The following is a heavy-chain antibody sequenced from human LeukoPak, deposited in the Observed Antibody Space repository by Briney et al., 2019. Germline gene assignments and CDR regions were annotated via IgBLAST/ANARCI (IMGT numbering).Heavy chain of an antibody. J-gene: IGHJ6*03. CDR1: GYTFTGYY. CDR2: IIPIFGTA. V-gene: IGHV1-69*13. D-gene: IGHD5-12*01. Sequence: EASVKVSCKASGYTFTGYYMHWVRQAPGQGLEWMGGIIPIFGTANYAQKFQGRVTITADESTSTAYMELSSLRSEDTAVYYCARMTTSQSYMATDYYYYYMDVWGKGTTVTISS. CDR3: ARMTTSQSYMATDYYYYYMDV.